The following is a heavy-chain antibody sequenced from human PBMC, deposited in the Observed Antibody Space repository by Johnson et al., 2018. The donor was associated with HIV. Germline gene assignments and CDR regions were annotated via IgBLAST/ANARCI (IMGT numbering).Heavy chain of an antibody. CDR1: GFTFSSYA. CDR3: ARDFVGGVPQGAFDI. Sequence: QMLLVESGGGLVKPGGSLRLSCAASGFTFSSYAMHWVRQAPGKGLEWVAVISYDGSNKYYADSVKGRFTISRDNSKNTLYLQMNSLRAEYTAVYYCARDFVGGVPQGAFDIWGQGTMVTVSS. D-gene: IGHD1-1*01. V-gene: IGHV3-30-3*01. CDR2: ISYDGSNK. J-gene: IGHJ3*02.